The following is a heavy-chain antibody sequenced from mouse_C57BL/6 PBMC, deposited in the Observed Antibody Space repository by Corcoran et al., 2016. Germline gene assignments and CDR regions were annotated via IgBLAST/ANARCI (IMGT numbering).Heavy chain of an antibody. CDR2: INPNNGGT. D-gene: IGHD4-1*01. V-gene: IGHV1-26*01. J-gene: IGHJ4*01. CDR3: ASPGTNYAMDY. Sequence: EVQLQQSGPELVKPGASVKISCKASGYTFTDYYMNWVKQSHGKSLEWIGDINPNNGGTSYNQKFKGKATLTVDKSSSTAYMELRSLTSEDSAVYYCASPGTNYAMDYWVKEPQSPSPQ. CDR1: GYTFTDYY.